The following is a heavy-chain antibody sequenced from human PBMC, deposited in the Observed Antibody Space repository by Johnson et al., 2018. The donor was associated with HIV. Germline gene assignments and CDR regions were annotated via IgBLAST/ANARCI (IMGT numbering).Heavy chain of an antibody. D-gene: IGHD2-2*02. V-gene: IGHV3-66*02. CDR3: ATIWPGNFAFDI. J-gene: IGHJ3*02. Sequence: VQLVESGGDLVRPGGSLRLSCAASGFTVSTNYMNWVRHAPGKGLEWVSVIYTADNRNYADSVKGRFSISRDNSKNTVYLQMHSLRPEDTAVYYCATIWPGNFAFDIWGQGTVVTVSS. CDR2: IYTADNR. CDR1: GFTVSTNY.